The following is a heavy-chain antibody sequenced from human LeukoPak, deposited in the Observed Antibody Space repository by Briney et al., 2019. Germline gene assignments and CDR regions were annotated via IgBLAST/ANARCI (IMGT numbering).Heavy chain of an antibody. Sequence: SVTVSFKGSGYTFTSYDINWVRQATGQGLEWMGWMNPNSGNTGYAQKFQGRVTMTRNTSISTAYMELSSLRSEDTAVYYCARAAVAEADWFDPWGQGTLVTVSS. CDR2: MNPNSGNT. J-gene: IGHJ5*02. CDR3: ARAAVAEADWFDP. CDR1: GYTFTSYD. D-gene: IGHD6-19*01. V-gene: IGHV1-8*01.